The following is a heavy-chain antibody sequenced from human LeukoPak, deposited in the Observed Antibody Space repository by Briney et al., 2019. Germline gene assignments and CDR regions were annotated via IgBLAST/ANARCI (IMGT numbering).Heavy chain of an antibody. D-gene: IGHD4-23*01. CDR1: GGSFSGYY. CDR2: INHSGST. V-gene: IGHV4-34*01. Sequence: SETLSLTCAVYGGSFSGYYWSWIRQPPGKGLEWIGEINHSGSTNYNPSLKSRVTISVDTSKNQFSLKLSSVTAADTAVYYRARGRDYDYGGNGSDYWGQGTLVTVSS. J-gene: IGHJ4*02. CDR3: ARGRDYDYGGNGSDY.